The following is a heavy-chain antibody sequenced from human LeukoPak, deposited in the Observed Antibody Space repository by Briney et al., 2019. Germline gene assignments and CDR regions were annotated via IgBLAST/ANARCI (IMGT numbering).Heavy chain of an antibody. CDR3: ARDFCSSTSCHN. V-gene: IGHV3-66*01. CDR2: IYSGGST. J-gene: IGHJ4*02. Sequence: RQXXXKGXEWVSVIYSGGSTYYADSVKGRFTISRDNSKNTLYLQMNSLRAEDTAVYYCARDFCSSTSCHNWGQGTLVTVSS. D-gene: IGHD2-2*01.